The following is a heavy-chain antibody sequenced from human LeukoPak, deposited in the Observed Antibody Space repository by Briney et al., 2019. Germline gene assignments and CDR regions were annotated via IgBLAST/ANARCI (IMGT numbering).Heavy chain of an antibody. J-gene: IGHJ5*02. CDR3: ARGSRRSWFDP. Sequence: ASVKVSCKASGYTFTSYGINGVRQATGQGLEWMGWMNPNSGNTGYAQKFQGRVTMTRNTSISTAYMELSSLRSEDTAVYYCARGSRRSWFDPWGQGTLVTVSS. CDR2: MNPNSGNT. V-gene: IGHV1-8*02. CDR1: GYTFTSYG.